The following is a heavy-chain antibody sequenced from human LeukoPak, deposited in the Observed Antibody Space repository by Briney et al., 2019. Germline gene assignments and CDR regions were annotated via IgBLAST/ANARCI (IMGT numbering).Heavy chain of an antibody. CDR3: ARGTNGYSSSWLAVNWFDP. J-gene: IGHJ5*02. CDR2: INPSGGTT. CDR1: GYTFTNYY. D-gene: IGHD6-13*01. Sequence: GASVKVSCKASGYTFTNYYMHWVRQAPGQGLEWMGMINPSGGTTTSAQKFQGRVTMTRDTSTSTVYMDLSNLRSDDTAVYYCARGTNGYSSSWLAVNWFDPWGQGTLVTVSS. V-gene: IGHV1-46*01.